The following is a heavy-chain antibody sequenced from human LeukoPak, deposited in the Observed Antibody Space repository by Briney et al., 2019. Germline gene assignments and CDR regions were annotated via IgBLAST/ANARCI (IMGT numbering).Heavy chain of an antibody. CDR1: GYTFTSYG. V-gene: IGHV1-18*01. CDR2: ISAYNGNT. CDR3: ASSLRRSTTGYFDY. Sequence: ASVKVSCKASGYTFTSYGISWVRQAPGQGLEGMGWISAYNGNTNYAQKPQGRVTMTTDTSTSTAYMELRSVRSDDTDVYYCASSLRRSTTGYFDYWGQGTLVTVSS. J-gene: IGHJ4*02. D-gene: IGHD2-2*01.